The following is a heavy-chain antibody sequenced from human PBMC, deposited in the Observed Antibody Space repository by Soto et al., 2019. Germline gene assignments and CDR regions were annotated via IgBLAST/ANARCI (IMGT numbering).Heavy chain of an antibody. CDR3: AREERNRYSSGWYTYFDY. V-gene: IGHV1-69*01. J-gene: IGHJ4*02. D-gene: IGHD6-19*01. Sequence: QVQLVQSGAEVKKPGSSVKVSCKASGGTFSSYAISWVRQAPGQGLEWMGGIIPIFGTANYAQKFQGRVTITADESTSTAYMELSSLRSEDTAVYYCAREERNRYSSGWYTYFDYWGQGTLFTVSS. CDR2: IIPIFGTA. CDR1: GGTFSSYA.